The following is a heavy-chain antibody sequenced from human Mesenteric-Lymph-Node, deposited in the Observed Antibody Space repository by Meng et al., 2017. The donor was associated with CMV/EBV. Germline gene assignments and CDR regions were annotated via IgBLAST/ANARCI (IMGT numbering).Heavy chain of an antibody. Sequence: SVKVSCKTSGGTFNSYTISWVRQAPGQGLEWMGRLIPILGIANYAQKFQGRVTITADKSTSTAYMELTSLTSEDTAVYYCAKDSPLWSGYPSRFDPWGQGTLVTVSS. J-gene: IGHJ5*02. CDR3: AKDSPLWSGYPSRFDP. D-gene: IGHD3-3*01. V-gene: IGHV1-69*04. CDR1: GGTFNSYT. CDR2: LIPILGIA.